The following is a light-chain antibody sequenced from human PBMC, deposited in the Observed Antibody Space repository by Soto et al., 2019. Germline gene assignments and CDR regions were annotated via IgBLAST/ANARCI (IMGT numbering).Light chain of an antibody. Sequence: QSALTQPASVSGSPGQSITISCTGTSSDIDDYKYVSWYQQHPGKAPKLMVYEVNYRPSGVSNRFSGSKSGNAASLTISGLQAEDEADYYCSAYTSIGTYVFGAGTKVTVL. J-gene: IGLJ1*01. CDR1: SSDIDDYKY. V-gene: IGLV2-14*01. CDR2: EVN. CDR3: SAYTSIGTYV.